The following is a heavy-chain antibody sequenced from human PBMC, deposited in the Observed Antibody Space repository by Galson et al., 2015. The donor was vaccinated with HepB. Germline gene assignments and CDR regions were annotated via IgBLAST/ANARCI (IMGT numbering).Heavy chain of an antibody. CDR3: ARVAYPDYGDHAHFDY. V-gene: IGHV3-11*06. J-gene: IGHJ4*02. Sequence: SLRLSCAASGFTFSDYYMSWIRQAPGKGLEWLSYISSNTIYANYADSVKGRFTISRDNAKNSMFLQMDSLRVDDTAVYYCARVAYPDYGDHAHFDYWGQGTLVTVSS. D-gene: IGHD4-17*01. CDR1: GFTFSDYY. CDR2: ISSNTIYA.